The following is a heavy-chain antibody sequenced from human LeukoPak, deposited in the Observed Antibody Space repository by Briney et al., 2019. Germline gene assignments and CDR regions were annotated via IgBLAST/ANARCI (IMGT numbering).Heavy chain of an antibody. J-gene: IGHJ5*02. CDR2: IIPIFGTA. V-gene: IGHV1-69*13. CDR3: ARMGDEGTQPGTTNWFDP. D-gene: IGHD1-14*01. CDR1: GGTFSSYA. Sequence: ASVKVSCKASGGTFSSYAISWVRQAPGQGLEWMGGIIPIFGTANYAQKFQGRVTITADESTSTAYMELSSLRSEDTAVYYCARMGDEGTQPGTTNWFDPWGQGTLVTVSS.